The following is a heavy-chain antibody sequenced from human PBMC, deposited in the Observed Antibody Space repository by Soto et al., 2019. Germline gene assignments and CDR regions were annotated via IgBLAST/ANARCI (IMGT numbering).Heavy chain of an antibody. CDR3: ARDLVSVLRYFDWLNLGFDP. Sequence: GASVKVSCKASGYTFTSYGISWVRQAPGQGLEWMGWISAYNGNTNYAQKLQGRVTMTTDTSTSTAYMELRSLRSDDTAVYYCARDLVSVLRYFDWLNLGFDPWGQGTLVTVSS. D-gene: IGHD3-9*01. J-gene: IGHJ5*02. V-gene: IGHV1-18*01. CDR2: ISAYNGNT. CDR1: GYTFTSYG.